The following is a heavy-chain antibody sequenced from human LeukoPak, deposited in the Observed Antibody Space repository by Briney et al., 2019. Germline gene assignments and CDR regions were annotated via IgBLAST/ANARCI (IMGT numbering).Heavy chain of an antibody. CDR1: GFTFSNHA. CDR3: AKDGHITYYYYYMDV. V-gene: IGHV3-23*01. D-gene: IGHD3-3*01. J-gene: IGHJ6*03. Sequence: GGSLRLPCAASGFTFSNHAMTWVRQAPGKGLEWVSTVDGSGGGTFYADSVKGRFTISRDNAKNTLYLQMNNLRAEDTAVYYCAKDGHITYYYYYMDVWGKGTTVTVSS. CDR2: VDGSGGGT.